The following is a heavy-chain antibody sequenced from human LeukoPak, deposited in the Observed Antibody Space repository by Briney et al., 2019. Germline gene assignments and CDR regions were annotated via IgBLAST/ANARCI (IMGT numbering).Heavy chain of an antibody. D-gene: IGHD4-17*01. Sequence: LETLSLTCTVSGASFSAYYWSWIRQPPGKGLEWIGYTYSRGSTNHNPPLKSRVTISVDTSKNQFSLKLTSVTAADTAAYYCARRTYYGDFDYWGQGAMVTLSS. V-gene: IGHV4-4*09. CDR3: ARRTYYGDFDY. J-gene: IGHJ4*02. CDR1: GASFSAYY. CDR2: TYSRGST.